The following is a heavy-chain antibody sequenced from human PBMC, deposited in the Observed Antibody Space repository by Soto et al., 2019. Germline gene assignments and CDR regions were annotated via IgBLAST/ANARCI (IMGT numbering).Heavy chain of an antibody. V-gene: IGHV1-69*06. D-gene: IGHD6-13*01. Sequence: QVQLVQSGAEVKKPGSSVKVSCKASGGSFNNYAVTWVRQAPGQGLEWMGGIIPMSGTANYAQKFQGRVTITADKSTSTAYMELSSLRYDDTAVYYCASSYGTSWYGDYWGQGTLVTFSS. CDR3: ASSYGTSWYGDY. CDR2: IIPMSGTA. J-gene: IGHJ4*02. CDR1: GGSFNNYA.